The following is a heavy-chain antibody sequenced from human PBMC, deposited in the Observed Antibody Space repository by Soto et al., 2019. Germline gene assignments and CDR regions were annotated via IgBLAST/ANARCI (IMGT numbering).Heavy chain of an antibody. CDR3: AKEVRGYSSSWCYFDY. D-gene: IGHD6-13*01. CDR1: GFTFSSYG. J-gene: IGHJ4*02. V-gene: IGHV3-30*18. CDR2: ISYDGSNK. Sequence: GGSLRLSCAASGFTFSSYGMHWVRQAPGKGLEWVAVISYDGSNKYYADSVKGRFTISRDNSKNTLYLQMNSLRAEDTAVYYCAKEVRGYSSSWCYFDYWGQGTLVTVSS.